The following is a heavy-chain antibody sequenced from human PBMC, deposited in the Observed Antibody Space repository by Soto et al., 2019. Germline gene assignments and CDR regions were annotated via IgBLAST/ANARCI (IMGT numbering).Heavy chain of an antibody. CDR1: GFTFSSYS. V-gene: IGHV3-21*01. CDR3: AREHSSSWYFYYYGMDV. D-gene: IGHD6-13*01. J-gene: IGHJ6*02. CDR2: ISSSSSYI. Sequence: GGSLRLSCAASGFTFSSYSMNWVRQAPGKGLEWVSSISSSSSYIYYADSVKGRFTISRDNAKNSLYLQMNSLRAEDTAVYYCAREHSSSWYFYYYGMDVWGQGTTVTVSS.